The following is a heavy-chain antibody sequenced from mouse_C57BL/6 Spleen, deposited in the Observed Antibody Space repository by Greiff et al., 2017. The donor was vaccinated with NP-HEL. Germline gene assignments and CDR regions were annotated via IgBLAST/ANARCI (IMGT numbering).Heavy chain of an antibody. CDR2: IDPANGNT. Sequence: EVQLQQSVAELVRPGASVKLSCTASGFNIKNTYMHWVKQRPEQGLEWIGRIDPANGNTKYAPKFQGKATITADTSSNTAYLQLSSLTSEDTAIYYCASYYGSSYEEWAYWGQGTLVTVSA. CDR3: ASYYGSSYEEWAY. J-gene: IGHJ3*01. V-gene: IGHV14-3*01. CDR1: GFNIKNTY. D-gene: IGHD1-1*01.